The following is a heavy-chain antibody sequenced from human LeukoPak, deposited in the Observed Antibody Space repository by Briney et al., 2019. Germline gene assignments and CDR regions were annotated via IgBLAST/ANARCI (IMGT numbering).Heavy chain of an antibody. J-gene: IGHJ6*03. CDR1: GGTFSSYA. D-gene: IGHD6-13*01. CDR3: ARGGYSSSITSYYYYYYMDV. CDR2: IIPIFGTA. Sequence: AVKVSCQASGGTFSSYAISWVRQAPGQGLEWMGGIIPIFGTANYAQKSQGRVTITTDESTSTAYMELSSLRSEDTAVYYCARGGYSSSITSYYYYYYMDVWGKGTTVTVS. V-gene: IGHV1-69*05.